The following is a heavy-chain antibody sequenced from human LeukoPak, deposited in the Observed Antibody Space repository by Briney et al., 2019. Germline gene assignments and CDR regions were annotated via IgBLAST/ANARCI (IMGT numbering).Heavy chain of an antibody. CDR1: GFTFDDYG. V-gene: IGHV3-20*04. D-gene: IGHD5-12*01. J-gene: IGHJ3*02. CDR3: ARDSVATTAFDI. Sequence: PGGSLRLSCAASGFTFDDYGMTWVRQAPGKGLEWVSGINWNGGSTGYADSVKGRFTISRDNAKKSLYLQMISLRAEDTALYYCARDSVATTAFDIWGHGTMVTVSS. CDR2: INWNGGST.